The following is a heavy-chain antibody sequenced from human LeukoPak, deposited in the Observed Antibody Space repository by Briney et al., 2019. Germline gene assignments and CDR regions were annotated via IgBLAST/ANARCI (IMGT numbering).Heavy chain of an antibody. CDR1: GFTVSGYY. V-gene: IGHV3-66*01. J-gene: IGHJ4*02. D-gene: IGHD6-6*01. CDR3: ATIAARSFDN. CDR2: IYSGGST. Sequence: GGSLRLSCAASGFTVSGYYMSWVRRAPGKGLEWVSVIYSGGSTYYADSVKGRFTMSGDNSKNTLYLQMNSLRAEDTAVYYCATIAARSFDNWGQGTLVTVSS.